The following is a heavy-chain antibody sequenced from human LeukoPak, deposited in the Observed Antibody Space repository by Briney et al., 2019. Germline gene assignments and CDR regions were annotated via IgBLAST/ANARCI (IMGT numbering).Heavy chain of an antibody. J-gene: IGHJ3*02. V-gene: IGHV3-30-3*01. CDR2: ISYDGSNK. Sequence: PGGSLRLSCAASGFTFSSYAMHWVRQAPGKGLEWVAVISYDGSNKYYADSVKGRFTISRDNSKNTLYLQMNSLRAEDTAVYYCARDPEGDPGAFDIWGQGTMVTVSS. D-gene: IGHD3-16*01. CDR3: ARDPEGDPGAFDI. CDR1: GFTFSSYA.